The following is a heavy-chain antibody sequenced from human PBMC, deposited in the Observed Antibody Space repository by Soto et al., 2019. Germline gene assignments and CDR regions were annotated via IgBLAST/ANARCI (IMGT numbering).Heavy chain of an antibody. V-gene: IGHV4-30-2*01. D-gene: IGHD3-10*01. J-gene: IGHJ6*02. CDR1: GGSISSGGFS. CDR2: IYHSGNT. CDR3: ARGPYGSGHYQCYYGMDV. Sequence: QLQLQESGSGLVKPSQTLSLTCAVSGGSISSGGFSWTWIRQPPGKGLEWIGYIYHSGNTYYNPSLKSRVTISVDRSKNQFSLKLSSVTAADTAVYYCARGPYGSGHYQCYYGMDVWGQGTTVTVSS.